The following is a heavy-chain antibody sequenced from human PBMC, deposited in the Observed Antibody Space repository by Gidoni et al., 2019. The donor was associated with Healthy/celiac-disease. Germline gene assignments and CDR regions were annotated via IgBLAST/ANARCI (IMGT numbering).Heavy chain of an antibody. V-gene: IGHV4-61*01. D-gene: IGHD3-22*01. CDR2: IYYSGST. CDR1: GGSVSSGSYY. Sequence: QVQLQESGPGLVKPSETLPLTCTVSGGSVSSGSYYWSWIRQPPGKGLEWIGYIYYSGSTNYNPSLKSRVTISVDTSKNQFSLKLSSVTAADTAVYYCARDPVVHDSSGYYTWGQGTLVTVSS. J-gene: IGHJ5*02. CDR3: ARDPVVHDSSGYYT.